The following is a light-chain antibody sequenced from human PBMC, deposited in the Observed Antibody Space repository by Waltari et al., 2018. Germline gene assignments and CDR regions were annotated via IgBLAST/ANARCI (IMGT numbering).Light chain of an antibody. V-gene: IGKV3-11*01. J-gene: IGKJ5*01. CDR2: HAS. CDR3: QQRSDWPPLT. CDR1: QSVSSY. Sequence: EIVLTQSPATLSLSPGERATLSCRASQSVSSYLAWYQQKPGQPPRLIIYHASTRATGIPARFSGRGSGTDFTLIITNVEPEDFAVYYCQQRSDWPPLTFGQGTRLEIK.